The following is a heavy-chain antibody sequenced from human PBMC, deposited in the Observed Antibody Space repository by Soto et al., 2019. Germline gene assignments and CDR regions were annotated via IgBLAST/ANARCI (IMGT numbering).Heavy chain of an antibody. Sequence: GGSLRLSCAASGFTFSSYGMHWVRQAPGKGLEWVAVIWYDGSNKYYADSVKGRFTISRDNSKNTLYLQMNSLRAEDTAVYYCATTLNYGDYDQYFQHWGQGTLVTVSS. CDR2: IWYDGSNK. CDR1: GFTFSSYG. J-gene: IGHJ1*01. D-gene: IGHD4-17*01. CDR3: ATTLNYGDYDQYFQH. V-gene: IGHV3-33*01.